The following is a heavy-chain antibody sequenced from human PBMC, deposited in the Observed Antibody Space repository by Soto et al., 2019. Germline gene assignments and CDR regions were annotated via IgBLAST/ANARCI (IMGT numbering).Heavy chain of an antibody. CDR2: MGPNSGNT. CDR1: GYTFTNYD. Sequence: QVQLVQSGAEVKKPGASVKVSCKTSGYTFTNYDINWVRQAPGQGLEWMGWMGPNSGNTGFAPKFQGRVTLPRNTSTTAAYMESSSLRSEDTAVYYFARSMSAGFGDVSWGQGTLVTVSS. CDR3: ARSMSAGFGDVS. V-gene: IGHV1-8*01. J-gene: IGHJ5*02. D-gene: IGHD3-10*01.